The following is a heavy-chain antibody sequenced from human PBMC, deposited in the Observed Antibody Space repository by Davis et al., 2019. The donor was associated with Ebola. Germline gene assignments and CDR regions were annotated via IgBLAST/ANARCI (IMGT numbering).Heavy chain of an antibody. J-gene: IGHJ4*02. D-gene: IGHD3-22*01. CDR1: GITFSSYA. CDR2: ISSSGSTI. CDR3: ARGHYFDSSGYHGSY. V-gene: IGHV3-11*01. Sequence: GESLKISCAASGITFSSYAMSWIRQAPGKGLEWVSSISSSGSTIYYADSVKGRFTISRDYAKNSLYLQMNSLRAEDTAVYYCARGHYFDSSGYHGSYWGQGTLVTVSS.